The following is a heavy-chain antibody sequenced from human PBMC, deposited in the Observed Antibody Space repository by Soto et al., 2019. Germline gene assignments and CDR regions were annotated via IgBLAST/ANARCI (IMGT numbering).Heavy chain of an antibody. D-gene: IGHD6-6*01. CDR3: VKDVRSSSSNWFDP. CDR2: ISSNSAYI. J-gene: IGHJ5*02. Sequence: EGSLRLSCAASGFTFRSFTMNWVRQAPGKGLEWVSTISSNSAYIYYTDALRGRFTISRDNAKNSLHLQMNSLRAEDTAVYYCVKDVRSSSSNWFDPWGQGTLVTVSS. CDR1: GFTFRSFT. V-gene: IGHV3-21*01.